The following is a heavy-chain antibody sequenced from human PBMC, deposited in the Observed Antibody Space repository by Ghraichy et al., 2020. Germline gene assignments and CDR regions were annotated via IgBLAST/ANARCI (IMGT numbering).Heavy chain of an antibody. D-gene: IGHD1-26*01. Sequence: SQTLSLTCTVSGDSISRSRSHWRWIRQPAGKGLEWIGRVSSSGSTIYNPSLENRVSISMDTSKNHFSLNLRSVTATDTARYYCARDVQWELLSAAFDLWGQGTMVTVSS. CDR2: VSSSGST. J-gene: IGHJ3*01. CDR3: ARDVQWELLSAAFDL. CDR1: GDSISRSRSH. V-gene: IGHV4-61*02.